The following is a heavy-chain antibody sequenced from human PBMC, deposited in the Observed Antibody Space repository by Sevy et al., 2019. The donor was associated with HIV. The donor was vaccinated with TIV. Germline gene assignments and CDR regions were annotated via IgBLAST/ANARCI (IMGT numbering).Heavy chain of an antibody. CDR3: AGDFMPVASAGTGALGV. V-gene: IGHV3-11*05. J-gene: IGHJ6*02. CDR2: ISSRSSEI. CDR1: GFIFRDRY. D-gene: IGHD6-13*01. Sequence: GGSLRLSCVASGFIFRDRYMSCIRQAPGKGLEWVSFISSRSSEINYADSVKGRFTVSRDNAKNSLYLQMNSLRAEDTAVYYCAGDFMPVASAGTGALGVWGQGTAVTVSS.